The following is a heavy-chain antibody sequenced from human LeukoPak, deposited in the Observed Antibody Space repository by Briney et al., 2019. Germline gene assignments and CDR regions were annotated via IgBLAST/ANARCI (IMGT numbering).Heavy chain of an antibody. CDR3: ARASRSSIGYGMDV. V-gene: IGHV1-8*02. Sequence: GASVKVSCKASGYTFTSYAMNWVRQATGQGLEWMGWMNPNSGNTGYAQKFQGRVTMTRNTSISTAYMELSSLRSEDTAVYYCARASRSSIGYGMDVWGQGTTVTVSS. D-gene: IGHD3-16*01. J-gene: IGHJ6*02. CDR1: GYTFTSYA. CDR2: MNPNSGNT.